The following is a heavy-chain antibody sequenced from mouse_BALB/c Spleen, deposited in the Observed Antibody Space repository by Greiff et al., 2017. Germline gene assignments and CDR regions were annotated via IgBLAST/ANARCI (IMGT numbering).Heavy chain of an antibody. CDR3: ARGGRGAWFAY. CDR2: INPYNDGT. CDR1: GYNFTSYV. J-gene: IGHJ3*01. Sequence: EVQLQQSGPELVKPGASVKMSCKASGYNFTSYVMHWVKQKPGQGLEWIGYINPYNDGTKYNEKFKGKATLTSDKSSSTAYMELSSLTSEDSAVYYCARGGRGAWFAYWGQGTLVTVSA. V-gene: IGHV1-14*01.